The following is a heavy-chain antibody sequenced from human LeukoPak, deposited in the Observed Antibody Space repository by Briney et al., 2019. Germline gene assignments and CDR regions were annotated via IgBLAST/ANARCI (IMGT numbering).Heavy chain of an antibody. V-gene: IGHV3-11*01. CDR3: ARDYSSGWYSTPKYYFDY. Sequence: GGSPRLSCAASGFTFSDYYMSWIRQAPGKGLEWVSYISSSGSTIYYADSVKGRFTISRDNAKNSLYLQMNSLRAEDTAVYYCARDYSSGWYSTPKYYFDYWGQGTLVTVSS. CDR1: GFTFSDYY. CDR2: ISSSGSTI. J-gene: IGHJ4*02. D-gene: IGHD6-19*01.